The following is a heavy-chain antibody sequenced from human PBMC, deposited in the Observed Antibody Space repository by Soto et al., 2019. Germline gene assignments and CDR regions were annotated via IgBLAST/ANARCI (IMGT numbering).Heavy chain of an antibody. D-gene: IGHD2-2*01. CDR1: GYTFTTYG. CDR2: IYPGDSDT. V-gene: IGHV5-51*01. Sequence: KISCQGSGYTFTTYGIGWVRQLPGKGLEWMGVIYPGDSDTRYSPSFQGQVTISADKSISTAYLQWSSLKASDTAMYYCAATGGHARSRTNCSTFYTWGQGTLVTVPS. J-gene: IGHJ5*02. CDR3: AATGGHARSRTNCSTFYT.